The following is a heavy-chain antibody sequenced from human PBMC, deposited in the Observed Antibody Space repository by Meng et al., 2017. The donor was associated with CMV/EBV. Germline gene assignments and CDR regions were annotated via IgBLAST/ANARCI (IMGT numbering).Heavy chain of an antibody. CDR3: ARIAAAGRFDY. D-gene: IGHD6-13*01. Sequence: PLAHSRSTRLNPLHTVTLPCTVSWFSLITSGLGVGWIRQPPGKALEWLALIYWDDDKRYSPSLKSRLTITKDTSKNQVVLTMTNMDPVDTATYYCARIAAAGRFDYWGQGTLVTVSS. J-gene: IGHJ4*02. CDR2: IYWDDDK. CDR1: WFSLITSGLG. V-gene: IGHV2-5*02.